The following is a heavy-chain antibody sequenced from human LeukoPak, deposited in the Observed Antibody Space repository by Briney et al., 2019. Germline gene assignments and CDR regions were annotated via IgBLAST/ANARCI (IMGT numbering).Heavy chain of an antibody. CDR1: GYTVTGHY. V-gene: IGHV1-2*02. J-gene: IGHJ4*02. CDR3: AKDAYSGFSSSYNMDS. D-gene: IGHD5-18*01. Sequence: GASVKVSCKASGYTVTGHYLHWVRQAPGQGLEWMGCINPNSGVTNYAQKFQGRVTMTRDTSINTAYMELHSLTSDDTAMYYCAKDAYSGFSSSYNMDSWGQGTLVTVSS. CDR2: INPNSGVT.